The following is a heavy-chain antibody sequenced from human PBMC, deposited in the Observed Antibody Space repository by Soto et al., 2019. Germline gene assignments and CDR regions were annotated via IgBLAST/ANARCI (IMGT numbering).Heavy chain of an antibody. D-gene: IGHD6-13*01. J-gene: IGHJ2*01. CDR1: GGSISTENYY. CDR3: ARLIARAGWYFDL. V-gene: IGHV4-31*03. Sequence: QVQLQESGPGLVKPSQTLSLTCTVSGGSISTENYYWSWIRQHPGEGLEWIGYIYYSGSASYNPSLKSRVTMSVDRSENQFSLKPNSVTAADTAVYYCARLIARAGWYFDLWGRGTLVTVSS. CDR2: IYYSGSA.